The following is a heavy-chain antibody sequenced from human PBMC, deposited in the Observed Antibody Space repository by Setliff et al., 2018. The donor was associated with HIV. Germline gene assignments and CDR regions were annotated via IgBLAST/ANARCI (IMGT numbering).Heavy chain of an antibody. Sequence: SETLSLTCTVSGASISSGGYYWNWIRQLPGKGLEWIGYILDSGSTYYNPSLRGRLSMSIDTSANQFSVELTSVTAADTALYFCARVPNWGSAPFAYDVWGRGTMVTVSS. CDR2: ILDSGST. CDR1: GASISSGGYY. CDR3: ARVPNWGSAPFAYDV. J-gene: IGHJ3*01. V-gene: IGHV4-31*03. D-gene: IGHD7-27*01.